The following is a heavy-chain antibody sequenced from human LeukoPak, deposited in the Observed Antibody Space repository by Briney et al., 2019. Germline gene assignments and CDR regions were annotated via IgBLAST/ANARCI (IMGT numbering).Heavy chain of an antibody. CDR1: GFTFSSSA. J-gene: IGHJ4*02. CDR2: ISIDVDKT. Sequence: GGSLRLSCEASGFTFSSSAMTWVRQAPGKGLEWVSSISIDVDKTYYADSVKGRVTISRDNSKTTLYLQMGSLRAEDMAVYYCAREVDHSFDYWGQGTLVTVSS. V-gene: IGHV3-23*01. CDR3: AREVDHSFDY.